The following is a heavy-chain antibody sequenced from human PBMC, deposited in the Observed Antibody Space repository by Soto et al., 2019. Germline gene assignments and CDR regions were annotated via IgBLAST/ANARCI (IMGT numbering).Heavy chain of an antibody. J-gene: IGHJ3*02. CDR3: VRDYDYDTSRNDAFDI. Sequence: QVQLQESGPGLVKPSQTLSLTCTVSGGSISSGDYYWSWIRHHPGKGLEWIGYIYSSGSTYYNPSRRSRVTISADTSKNQFSLRLSSVTAAYTAVYYCVRDYDYDTSRNDAFDIWGQGTMVTVSS. V-gene: IGHV4-31*03. D-gene: IGHD3-22*01. CDR1: GGSISSGDYY. CDR2: IYSSGST.